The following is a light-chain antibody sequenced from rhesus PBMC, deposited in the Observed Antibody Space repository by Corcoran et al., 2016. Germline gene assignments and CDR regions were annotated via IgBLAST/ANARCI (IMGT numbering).Light chain of an antibody. CDR2: KAS. J-gene: IGKJ2*01. Sequence: DIQMTQSPSSLSASVGDRVTITCRASQGISNWLARYQQKPGKAPKLLIYKASTLQSGVPSRFSGSGSGTEVTLTISSLQPEDFATYFCQQHNSPPFSFCQGTKVEIK. V-gene: IGKV1-21*01. CDR3: QQHNSPPFS. CDR1: QGISNW.